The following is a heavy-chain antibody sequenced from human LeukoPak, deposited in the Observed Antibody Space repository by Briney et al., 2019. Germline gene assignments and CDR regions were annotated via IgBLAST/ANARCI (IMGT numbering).Heavy chain of an antibody. Sequence: SETLSLTCTVSGNSVSSSTYYWGWIRQPPGKGLEWIGSTYYYSGTTGYNPSLKSRVTISVDTSKNQFSLKLSSVTAADTAVYYCARHISGEAGDWAARWGFYYYIDVWGKGTTVTVSS. CDR1: GNSVSSSTYY. CDR3: ARHISGEAGDWAARWGFYYYIDV. CDR2: TYYYSGTT. D-gene: IGHD6-6*01. V-gene: IGHV4-39*01. J-gene: IGHJ6*03.